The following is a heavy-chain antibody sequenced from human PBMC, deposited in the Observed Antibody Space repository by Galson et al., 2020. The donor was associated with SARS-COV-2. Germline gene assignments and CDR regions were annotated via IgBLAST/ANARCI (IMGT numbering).Heavy chain of an antibody. CDR1: GYTFTGYY. CDR2: INPNSGGT. V-gene: IGHV1-2*02. D-gene: IGHD3-10*01. J-gene: IGHJ5*02. Sequence: ASVKVSCKASGYTFTGYYMHWVRQAPGQGLEWMGWINPNSGGTNYAQKFQGRVTMTRDTSISTAYMELSRLRSDDTAVYYCARFQASGSGSYVLRFDPWGQGTLVTVSS. CDR3: ARFQASGSGSYVLRFDP.